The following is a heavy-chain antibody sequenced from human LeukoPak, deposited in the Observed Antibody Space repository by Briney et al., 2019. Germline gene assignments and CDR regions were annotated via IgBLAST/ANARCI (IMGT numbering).Heavy chain of an antibody. CDR2: ISYDGSNK. D-gene: IGHD6-19*01. CDR1: GFTFSSYG. CDR3: ARQGSRGWYLGWFDP. J-gene: IGHJ5*02. V-gene: IGHV3-30*03. Sequence: PGGSLRLSCAASGFTFSSYGMHWVRQAPGKGLEGVAVISYDGSNKYYADSVKGRFTISRDNSKNTLYLQMNSLRAEDTAVYYCARQGSRGWYLGWFDPWGQGTLVTVSS.